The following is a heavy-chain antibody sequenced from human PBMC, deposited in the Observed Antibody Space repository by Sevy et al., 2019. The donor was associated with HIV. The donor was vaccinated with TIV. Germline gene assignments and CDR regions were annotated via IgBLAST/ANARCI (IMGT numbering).Heavy chain of an antibody. Sequence: GGSLRLSCAAYGFTFSNYWMTWVRQAPGKGLEWVANIKRDGSERYYVASVKGRFTISRDNAKNSLYLQMNSLRADDTAVYYCARDCSSTTCLWGLDVWGQGTTVTVSS. CDR3: ARDCSSTTCLWGLDV. D-gene: IGHD2-2*01. J-gene: IGHJ6*02. CDR2: IKRDGSER. CDR1: GFTFSNYW. V-gene: IGHV3-7*03.